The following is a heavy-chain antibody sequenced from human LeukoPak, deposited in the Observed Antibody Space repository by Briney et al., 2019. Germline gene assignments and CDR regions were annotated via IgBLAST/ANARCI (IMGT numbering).Heavy chain of an antibody. CDR3: ARVRVAVGVDY. Sequence: PSGTLSLTCAVYGGSFSDYYWSWIRQPPGKGLEWIGEINHSGHTNYNPSLKSRVTISVDTSKNQFSLRLSSVTAADTAVYCCARVRVAVGVDYWGQGTLVTVSS. CDR1: GGSFSDYY. J-gene: IGHJ4*02. V-gene: IGHV4-34*01. CDR2: INHSGHT. D-gene: IGHD2-15*01.